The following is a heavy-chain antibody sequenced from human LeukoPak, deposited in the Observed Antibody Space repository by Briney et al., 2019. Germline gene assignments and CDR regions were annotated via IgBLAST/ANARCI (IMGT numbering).Heavy chain of an antibody. V-gene: IGHV4-39*01. CDR1: GGSISSSSYY. CDR2: IYYSGGT. CDR3: ARRTYYYGSGSYFDI. D-gene: IGHD3-10*01. Sequence: PSETLSLTCTVSGGSISSSSYYWGWIRQPPGKGLEWIGSIYYSGGTYYNPSLKSRVTISVDTPKNQFSLKLSSVTAADTAVYYCARRTYYYGSGSYFDIWGQGTMVTVSS. J-gene: IGHJ3*02.